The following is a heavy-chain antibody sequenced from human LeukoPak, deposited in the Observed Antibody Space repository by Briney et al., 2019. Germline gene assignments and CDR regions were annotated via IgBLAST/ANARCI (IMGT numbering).Heavy chain of an antibody. V-gene: IGHV3-74*01. CDR2: INYDGSST. J-gene: IGHJ4*02. D-gene: IGHD3-3*01. CDR3: STPWSY. CDR1: GLTFSNYW. Sequence: GGSLRLSCAASGLTFSNYWMHWVRHAPGKGLVWVSHINYDGSSTTYADFVKGRFTISRDNGKNTLYLQMNSLRAEDTAVYYCSTPWSYWGQGTLVTVSS.